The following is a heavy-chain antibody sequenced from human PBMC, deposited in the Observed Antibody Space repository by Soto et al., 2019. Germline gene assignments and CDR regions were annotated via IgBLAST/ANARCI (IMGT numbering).Heavy chain of an antibody. CDR3: ATRPYDYIWGSYRQFDY. CDR1: GYTLTELS. Sequence: ASVKVSCKVSGYTLTELSMHWVRQAPGKGLEWMGGFDPEDGETIYAQKFQGRVTMTEDTSTDTAYMELSSLRSEDTAVYYCATRPYDYIWGSYRQFDYWGQGTLVTVSS. J-gene: IGHJ4*02. CDR2: FDPEDGET. D-gene: IGHD3-16*02. V-gene: IGHV1-24*01.